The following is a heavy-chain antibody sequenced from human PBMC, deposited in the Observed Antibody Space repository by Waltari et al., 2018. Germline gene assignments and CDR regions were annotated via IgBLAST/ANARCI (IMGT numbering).Heavy chain of an antibody. CDR3: AKAGFLNESPFDY. CDR1: GFTFDDYA. J-gene: IGHJ4*02. V-gene: IGHV3-9*01. D-gene: IGHD1-1*01. Sequence: EVQLVESGGGLVQPGRSLRLSCAASGFTFDDYAMHWVRQAPGKGLEWVSGISWNSGSIGYADSVKGRFTISRDNAKNSLYLQMNSLRAEDTALYYCAKAGFLNESPFDYWGQGTLVTVSS. CDR2: ISWNSGSI.